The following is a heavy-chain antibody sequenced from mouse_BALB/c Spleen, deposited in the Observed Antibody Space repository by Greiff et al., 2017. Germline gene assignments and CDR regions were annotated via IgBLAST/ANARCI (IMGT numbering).Heavy chain of an antibody. J-gene: IGHJ4*01. D-gene: IGHD1-2*01. CDR1: GYSITSDYA. CDR3: ARVHYNGYVGVSYYAMDY. CDR2: ISYSGST. Sequence: DVQLQESGPGLVKPSQSLSLTCTVTGYSITSDYAWYWIRQFPGNKLEWMGYISYSGSTSYNPSLKSRISITRDTSKNQFFLQLNSVTTEDTATYYCARVHYNGYVGVSYYAMDYWGQGTSVTVSS. V-gene: IGHV3-2*02.